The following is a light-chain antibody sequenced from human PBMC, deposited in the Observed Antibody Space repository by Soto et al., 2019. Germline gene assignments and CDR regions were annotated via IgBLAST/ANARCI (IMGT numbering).Light chain of an antibody. V-gene: IGLV1-47*02. Sequence: VRTQPPTASSTPGQTVTISCSGSTSNIGTFYVYWYQHLPGTAPKLLIYLGDQRASGVSDRFSGSKSGTSASLAINGLRSDDEADYYCAAWDDNLNAYVFGSGTKVTVL. CDR2: LGD. J-gene: IGLJ1*01. CDR1: TSNIGTFY. CDR3: AAWDDNLNAYV.